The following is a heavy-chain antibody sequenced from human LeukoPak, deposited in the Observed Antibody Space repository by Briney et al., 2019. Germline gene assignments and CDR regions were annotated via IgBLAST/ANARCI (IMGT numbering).Heavy chain of an antibody. D-gene: IGHD4-17*01. V-gene: IGHV3-73*01. CDR1: GFTFSGSA. J-gene: IGHJ5*02. CDR3: TRLYGDYVGNWFDP. Sequence: HPGGSLRLSCAASGFTFSGSAVHWVRQASGKGLEWVGRIRSKANNYATAYAASVKGRFPLSRDNSKNTASLQMSSLKTEDTAVYYCTRLYGDYVGNWFDPWGQGTLVTVSS. CDR2: IRSKANNYAT.